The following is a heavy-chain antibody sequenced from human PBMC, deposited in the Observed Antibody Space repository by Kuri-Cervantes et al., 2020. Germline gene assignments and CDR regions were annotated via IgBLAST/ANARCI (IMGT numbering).Heavy chain of an antibody. CDR2: IRYDGNNK. D-gene: IGHD6-19*01. V-gene: IGHV3-30*02. Sequence: GGSLRLSCEASGFTFSSHGMHWVRQAPGKGLEWVAFIRYDGNNKYYADSVKGRFTISRDNSKNTLSLQMNSLRAEDTAVYYCARDSEAVAGTGAFDYWGQGTLVTVSS. CDR1: GFTFSSHG. J-gene: IGHJ4*02. CDR3: ARDSEAVAGTGAFDY.